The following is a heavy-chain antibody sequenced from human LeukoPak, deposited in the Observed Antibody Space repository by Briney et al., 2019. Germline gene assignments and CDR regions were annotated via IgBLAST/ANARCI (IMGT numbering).Heavy chain of an antibody. D-gene: IGHD5-12*01. CDR1: GFTFSSYA. CDR3: AKPFSMGYAEYFQH. J-gene: IGHJ1*01. Sequence: GGSLRLSCAASGFTFSSYAMSWVRQAPGKGLEWVSAISGSGGSTCYADSVKGRFTISRDNSKNTLYLQMNSLRAEDTAVYYCAKPFSMGYAEYFQHWGQGTLVTVSS. CDR2: ISGSGGST. V-gene: IGHV3-23*01.